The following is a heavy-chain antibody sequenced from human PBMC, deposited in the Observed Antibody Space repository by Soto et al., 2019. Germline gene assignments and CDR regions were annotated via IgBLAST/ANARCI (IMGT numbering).Heavy chain of an antibody. CDR1: GGSIVSYY. V-gene: IGHV4-59*01. J-gene: IGHJ3*02. CDR2: IYYSGTT. D-gene: IGHD4-17*01. Sequence: QVQLQESGPGLVKPSETLSLSCTVSGGSIVSYYWSWIRQPPGEGLEWIGYIYYSGTTKYNPSFESRVTISVDTSKKQFYLKLNSVTAADTAVYYCARRHGDHSTFAFQIWGQGTMVTVSS. CDR3: ARRHGDHSTFAFQI.